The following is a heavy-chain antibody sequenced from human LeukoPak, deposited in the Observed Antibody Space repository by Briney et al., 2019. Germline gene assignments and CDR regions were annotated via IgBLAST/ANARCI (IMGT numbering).Heavy chain of an antibody. V-gene: IGHV1-2*02. Sequence: ASVKLSCEASGYTFTGYYMHWVRQAPGQGLEWMGGINPNSGGTNYAQKFQGRVIMTRDKSIPTAYMELSRLRFDDTAVYYCTRIHSDSRGYYYSFDYWGQGTLVTVSS. CDR1: GYTFTGYY. CDR2: INPNSGGT. D-gene: IGHD3-22*01. CDR3: TRIHSDSRGYYYSFDY. J-gene: IGHJ4*02.